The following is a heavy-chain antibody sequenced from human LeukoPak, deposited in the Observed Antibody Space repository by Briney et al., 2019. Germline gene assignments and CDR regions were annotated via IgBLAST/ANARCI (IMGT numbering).Heavy chain of an antibody. CDR2: ITASSTTI. V-gene: IGHV3-48*03. J-gene: IGHJ6*02. CDR3: ARDHRGYYGSGSYPYYYYYGMDV. D-gene: IGHD3-10*01. Sequence: GGSLRLSCAASGFSFSNYEMNWVRQAPGQGLEWISYITASSTTIYYADSVKGRFTISRDNAKNSLYLQMNSLRAEDTAVYYCARDHRGYYGSGSYPYYYYYGMDVWGQGTTVTVSS. CDR1: GFSFSNYE.